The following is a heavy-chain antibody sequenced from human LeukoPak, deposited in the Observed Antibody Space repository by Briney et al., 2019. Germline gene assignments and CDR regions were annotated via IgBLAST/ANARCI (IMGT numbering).Heavy chain of an antibody. J-gene: IGHJ4*02. Sequence: ASVKVSCKASGYTFTSYDINWVRQATGQGLEWMGWMNPNSGNTGYARKFQGRVTMTRNTSISTAYMGLSSLRSEDTAVYHCARVESSYSSGFDYWGQGTLVTVSS. CDR2: MNPNSGNT. CDR1: GYTFTSYD. CDR3: ARVESSYSSGFDY. D-gene: IGHD3-22*01. V-gene: IGHV1-8*01.